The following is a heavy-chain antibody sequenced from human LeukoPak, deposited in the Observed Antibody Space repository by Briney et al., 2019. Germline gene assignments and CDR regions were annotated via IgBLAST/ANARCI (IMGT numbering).Heavy chain of an antibody. CDR1: GGSISGSY. CDR3: ARGTYGSGSRVDYYYYMDV. D-gene: IGHD3-10*01. J-gene: IGHJ6*03. V-gene: IGHV4-4*07. Sequence: PSETLSLTCTVSGGSISGSYWSWIRQPAGKGLEWIGRIYTTGSTNYNPSLKSRVTMSVDKSKNQFSLKMSSVTAADTAVYYCARGTYGSGSRVDYYYYMDVWGKGTTVTVSS. CDR2: IYTTGST.